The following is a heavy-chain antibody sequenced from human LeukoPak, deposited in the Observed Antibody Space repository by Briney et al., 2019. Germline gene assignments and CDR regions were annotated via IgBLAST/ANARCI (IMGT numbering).Heavy chain of an antibody. CDR1: GGSISSGGYY. CDR3: AREGRQGFNY. CDR2: IYYSGST. V-gene: IGHV4-31*03. Sequence: KASETLSLTCTVSGGSISSGGYYWSWIRQHPGKGLEWIGYIYYSGSTYYSPSLKSRVTISVDTSKNQFSLKLSSVTAADTAVYYCAREGRQGFNYWGQGTLVTVSS. J-gene: IGHJ4*02.